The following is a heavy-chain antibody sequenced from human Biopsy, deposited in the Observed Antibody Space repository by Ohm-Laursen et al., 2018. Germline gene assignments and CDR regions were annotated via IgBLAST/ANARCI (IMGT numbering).Heavy chain of an antibody. CDR3: ARSFGVVINFEHNWFDP. CDR2: INPMFGTA. V-gene: IGHV1-69*06. J-gene: IGHJ5*02. CDR1: GATFSNYA. Sequence: GSSVKVSCKASGATFSNYAINWLRQAPGQGLEWMGGINPMFGTAKYAQRFQGRVTITADKSTSTADMELSSLRSDDTAVYYCARSFGVVINFEHNWFDPWGQGTPVTVSS. D-gene: IGHD3-3*01.